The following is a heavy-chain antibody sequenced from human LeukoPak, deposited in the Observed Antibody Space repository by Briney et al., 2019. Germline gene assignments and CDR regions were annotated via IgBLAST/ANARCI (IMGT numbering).Heavy chain of an antibody. Sequence: GGSLRLSCAASGFMFTNYWMTWVRQAPGKGLEWVANIKQDGSEKHYMDSVKGRFTISRDNAENSLYLQMKSLRADDTAVYYCARGPDYDILPGFFMFDFWGQGTLVIVSS. V-gene: IGHV3-7*01. J-gene: IGHJ4*02. D-gene: IGHD3-9*01. CDR3: ARGPDYDILPGFFMFDF. CDR1: GFMFTNYW. CDR2: IKQDGSEK.